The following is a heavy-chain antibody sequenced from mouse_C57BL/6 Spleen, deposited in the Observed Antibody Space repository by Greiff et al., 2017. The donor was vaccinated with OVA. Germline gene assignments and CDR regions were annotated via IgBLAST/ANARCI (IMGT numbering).Heavy chain of an antibody. V-gene: IGHV14-4*01. J-gene: IGHJ3*01. CDR3: TTDYYGTWFAY. CDR1: GFNIKDDY. CDR2: LDPENGDT. D-gene: IGHD1-1*01. Sequence: VQLQQSGAELVRPGASVKLSCTASGFNIKDDYMHWVKQRPEQGLEWIGWLDPENGDTEYASKFQGKATITADTSSNTAYLQLSSLTSEDTAVYYCTTDYYGTWFAYWGQGTLVTVSA.